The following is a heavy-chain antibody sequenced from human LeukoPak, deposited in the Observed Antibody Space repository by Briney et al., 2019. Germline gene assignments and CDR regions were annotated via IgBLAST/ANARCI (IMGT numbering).Heavy chain of an antibody. CDR3: ARQAACSSIRCPIGY. D-gene: IGHD2-2*01. V-gene: IGHV1-18*01. J-gene: IGHJ4*02. Sequence: GASVKVSCKASGYIFASYGISWVRQAPGQGLQWMGWISGYNGNTNYAQKFQGRVTVTTETSTSTVYMELRSLRSDDTAVYYCARQAACSSIRCPIGYWGQGTLVTVSS. CDR1: GYIFASYG. CDR2: ISGYNGNT.